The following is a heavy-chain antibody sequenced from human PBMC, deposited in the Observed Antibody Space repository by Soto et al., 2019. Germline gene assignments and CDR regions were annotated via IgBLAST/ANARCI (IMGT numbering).Heavy chain of an antibody. CDR1: GYSFSSSNW. Sequence: SETLSLTCAVSGYSFSSSNWWGWIRQPPGKGLEWIGYIYYSGTTYYNPSLKSRVTMSVDTSKNQFSLKLTSVTAVDTTVYYGARREIKGPFAYWGQGTLVTVSP. J-gene: IGHJ4*02. D-gene: IGHD1-26*01. V-gene: IGHV4-28*01. CDR2: IYYSGTT. CDR3: ARREIKGPFAY.